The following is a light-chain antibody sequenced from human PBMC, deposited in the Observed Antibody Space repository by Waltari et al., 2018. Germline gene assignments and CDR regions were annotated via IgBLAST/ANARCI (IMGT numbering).Light chain of an antibody. J-gene: IGKJ1*01. V-gene: IGKV3-20*01. CDR3: QKYVSLPAT. CDR1: QSVSRY. Sequence: EIVLTQSPAPLSLSPGEEPTFACRASQSVSRYLAWYQQKPGQAPRLLIYGASTRATGIPDRFSGSGSGTDFSLTISRLEPEDFAVYYCQKYVSLPATFGQGTKVEIK. CDR2: GAS.